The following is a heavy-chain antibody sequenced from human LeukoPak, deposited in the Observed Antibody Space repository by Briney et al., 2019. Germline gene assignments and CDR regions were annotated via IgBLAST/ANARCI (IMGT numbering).Heavy chain of an antibody. J-gene: IGHJ4*02. CDR1: GYTFTSYG. CDR2: ISAYNGNT. Sequence: ASVKVSCKASGYTFTSYGISWVRQAPGQGLEWMGWISAYNGNTNYAQKLQGRVTMTTDTSTSTAYMELRSLRSDDTAVYYCARDRDPSPYYYDSSGYSFFDYWGQGTLVTVSS. V-gene: IGHV1-18*01. CDR3: ARDRDPSPYYYDSSGYSFFDY. D-gene: IGHD3-22*01.